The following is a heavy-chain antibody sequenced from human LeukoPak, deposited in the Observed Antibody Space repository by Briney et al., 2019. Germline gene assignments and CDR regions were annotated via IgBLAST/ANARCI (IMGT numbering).Heavy chain of an antibody. D-gene: IGHD6-13*01. CDR3: AREASSSWPNWFDP. CDR1: GYTFTSYG. Sequence: ASVKVSCKASGYTFTSYGISWVRQAPGQGLEWMGWISPYNGNTKYPQKLQGRVTMTTDTSTSTAYMELRSLRSDDAAVYYCAREASSSWPNWFDPWGQGTLVTVSS. J-gene: IGHJ5*02. CDR2: ISPYNGNT. V-gene: IGHV1-18*01.